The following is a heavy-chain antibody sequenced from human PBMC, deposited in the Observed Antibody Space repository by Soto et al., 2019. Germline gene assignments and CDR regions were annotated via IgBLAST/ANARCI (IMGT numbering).Heavy chain of an antibody. CDR3: ARVTDDYGDYGGWFDP. V-gene: IGHV1-69*01. Sequence: QVQLVQSGAEVKKPGSSVKVSCKASGGTFSSYAISWVRQAPGQGLEWMGGIIPIFGTANYAQKFQGRVTIIADESTSTAYRELSRLRSEDTAVYYCARVTDDYGDYGGWFDPWGQGTLVTVSS. CDR1: GGTFSSYA. CDR2: IIPIFGTA. J-gene: IGHJ5*02. D-gene: IGHD4-17*01.